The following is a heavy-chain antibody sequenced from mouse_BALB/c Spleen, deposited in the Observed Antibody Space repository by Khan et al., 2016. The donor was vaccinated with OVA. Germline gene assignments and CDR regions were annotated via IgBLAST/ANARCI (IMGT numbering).Heavy chain of an antibody. D-gene: IGHD2-14*01. Sequence: EVQLQESGPSLVKPSQTLSLTCSVTGDSITSGYWNWIRKFPGNKLEYMGYITYSGDTYSNKPLKSRISITRVTTKNQYYLQLNSVTTEDTATYYCANVTHRYDGYFDYWGQGTTLTVSS. V-gene: IGHV3-8*02. CDR2: ITYSGDT. CDR3: ANVTHRYDGYFDY. J-gene: IGHJ2*01. CDR1: GDSITSGY.